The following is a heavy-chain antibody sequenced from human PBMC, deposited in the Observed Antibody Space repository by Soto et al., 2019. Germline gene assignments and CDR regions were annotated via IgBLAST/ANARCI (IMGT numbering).Heavy chain of an antibody. CDR2: VYYTGLT. CDR1: GGSITYYN. D-gene: IGHD2-15*01. Sequence: SETLSLTCTVSGGSITYYNWGWIRQPPGKGLKWIGSVYYTGLTHFNPSLKSRVSMSVDTSKNQFSLKLASVTSADTAVYYCARAASADFWGQGTLVTVSS. V-gene: IGHV4-59*01. J-gene: IGHJ4*02. CDR3: ARAASADF.